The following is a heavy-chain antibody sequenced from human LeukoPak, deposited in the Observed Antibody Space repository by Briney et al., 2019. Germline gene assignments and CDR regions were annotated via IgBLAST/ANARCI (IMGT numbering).Heavy chain of an antibody. D-gene: IGHD3-16*01. CDR1: GGSISSSSYY. Sequence: PSETLSLTCTVSGGSISSSSYYWGWIRQPPGKGLEWIGSIYYSGSTYYNPSLKSRVTISVDTSKNQFSLKLSSVTAADTAVYYCGKEIIIEDYVFGSPTQEGVFDIGGQGTRFTVSS. CDR3: GKEIIIEDYVFGSPTQEGVFDI. V-gene: IGHV4-39*07. CDR2: IYYSGST. J-gene: IGHJ3*02.